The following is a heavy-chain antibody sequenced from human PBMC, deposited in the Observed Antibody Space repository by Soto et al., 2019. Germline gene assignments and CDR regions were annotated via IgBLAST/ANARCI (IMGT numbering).Heavy chain of an antibody. V-gene: IGHV3-30*18. CDR2: ISYDGSNK. CDR1: GFTFSSYG. CDR3: AKDYYDFWSGYYPFDY. J-gene: IGHJ4*02. Sequence: GESLKISCAASGFTFSSYGMHWVRQAPGKGLEWVAVISYDGSNKYYADSVKGRFTISRDNSKNTLYLQMNSLRAEDTAVYYCAKDYYDFWSGYYPFDYWGQGTLVTVSS. D-gene: IGHD3-3*01.